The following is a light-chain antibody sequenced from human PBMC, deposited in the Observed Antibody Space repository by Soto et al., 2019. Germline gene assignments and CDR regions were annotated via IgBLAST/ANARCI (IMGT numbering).Light chain of an antibody. J-gene: IGLJ1*01. V-gene: IGLV1-51*02. CDR3: GTWDSSLSIFV. CDR1: SSNIGNYY. CDR2: END. Sequence: QSVLTRAPSVSAAPGQRVTMSSSGGSSNIGNYYVSWHQQLPGTAPKLLIYENDKRPSGIPDRFSGSKSGTSATLGITGLQTGDEADYYCGTWDSSLSIFVFGTGTKVTVL.